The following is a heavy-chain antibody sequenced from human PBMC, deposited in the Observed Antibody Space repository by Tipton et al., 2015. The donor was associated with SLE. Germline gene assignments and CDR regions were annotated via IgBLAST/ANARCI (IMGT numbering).Heavy chain of an antibody. V-gene: IGHV4-59*01. CDR1: GGSISHFY. CDR2: IYYSGTT. J-gene: IGHJ6*02. CDR3: ARGSGGVGFDV. Sequence: GLVKPSETLSLTCSVSGGSISHFYWSWIRQPPGKGLEWIAYIYYSGTTNYNPSLKSRVSISVDTSKNHFSLNLYSVTAADTAVYYCARGSGGVGFDVWGHGTTVIVSS. D-gene: IGHD3-10*01.